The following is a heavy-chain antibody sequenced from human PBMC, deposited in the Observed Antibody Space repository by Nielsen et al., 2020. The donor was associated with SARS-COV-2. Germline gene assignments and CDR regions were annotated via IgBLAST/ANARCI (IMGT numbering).Heavy chain of an antibody. CDR3: ARDTVSAGYFDY. D-gene: IGHD6-13*01. CDR1: GYTFTSYG. Sequence: ASVKVSCKASGYTFTSYGISWVRQAPGQGLEWMGWISAYNGNTKYSQKFQGRVTITRDTSASTAYMELSSLRSEDTAVYYCARDTVSAGYFDYWGQGTLVTVSS. V-gene: IGHV1-18*01. CDR2: ISAYNGNT. J-gene: IGHJ4*02.